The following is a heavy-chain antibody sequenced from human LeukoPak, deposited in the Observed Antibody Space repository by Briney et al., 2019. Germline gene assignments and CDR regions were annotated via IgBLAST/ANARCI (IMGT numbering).Heavy chain of an antibody. J-gene: IGHJ4*02. CDR2: IRHDGSNK. CDR3: AKDKDTPATAQPQRGYFES. V-gene: IGHV3-30*02. Sequence: PGGSLRLSCAASGFAFINFGMHWVRQAPGKGLEWVAFIRHDGSNKYYADSVKGRFTIFRDNSKNTMYLQMYSLRAEDTAVYYCAKDKDTPATAQPQRGYFESWGQGTLVTVSS. D-gene: IGHD2-21*02. CDR1: GFAFINFG.